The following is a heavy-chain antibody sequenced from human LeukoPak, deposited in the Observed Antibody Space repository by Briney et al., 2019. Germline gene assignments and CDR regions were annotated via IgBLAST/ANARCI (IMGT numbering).Heavy chain of an antibody. CDR1: GFTFSSYE. Sequence: GGSLRLSCAASGFTFSSYEMNWVRQAPGKGLEWVSYISSSGSTIYYADSVKGRFTISRDNAENSLYLQMNGLRAEDTAVYYCVGSSGWFLNWFDPWGQGTLVTVSS. CDR2: ISSSGSTI. V-gene: IGHV3-48*03. CDR3: VGSSGWFLNWFDP. J-gene: IGHJ5*02. D-gene: IGHD6-19*01.